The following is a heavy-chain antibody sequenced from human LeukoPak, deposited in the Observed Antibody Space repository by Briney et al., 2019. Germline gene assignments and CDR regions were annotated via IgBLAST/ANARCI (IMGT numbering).Heavy chain of an antibody. V-gene: IGHV4-59*01. Sequence: PSETLSLTCTVSGASISNYYWSWVRQPPGKGLEWIAFVYYSGSTNYNPSLKSRVTISVDTSKNQFSLKLTSVTAADTAVYYCARSDYTIRLDYWGQGTLVTVSS. J-gene: IGHJ4*02. CDR3: ARSDYTIRLDY. CDR1: GASISNYY. CDR2: VYYSGST. D-gene: IGHD1-26*01.